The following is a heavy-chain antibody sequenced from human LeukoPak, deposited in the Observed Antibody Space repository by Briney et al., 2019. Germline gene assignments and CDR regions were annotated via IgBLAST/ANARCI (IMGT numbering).Heavy chain of an antibody. D-gene: IGHD2-21*02. CDR3: AMWAVRRPGLPADY. J-gene: IGHJ4*02. Sequence: ASVKVSCKSSLYTFTYYFIHEVRQAPGQGLEWMGWSNPNSGGRNYAQKLQGRVTMTRDNSISTAYMQMSRLRSDDTVGYYCAMWAVRRPGLPADYSGQGTLVTVSS. CDR1: LYTFTYYF. CDR2: SNPNSGGR. V-gene: IGHV1-2*02.